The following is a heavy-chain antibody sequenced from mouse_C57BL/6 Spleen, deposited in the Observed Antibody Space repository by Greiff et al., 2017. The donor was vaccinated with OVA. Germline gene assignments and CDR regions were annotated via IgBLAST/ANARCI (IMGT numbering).Heavy chain of an antibody. Sequence: QVHVKQPGAELVRPGSSVKLSCKASGYTFTSYWMHWVKQRPIQGLEWIGNIDPSDSETHYNQKFKDKATLTVDKSSSTAYMQLSSLTSEDSAVYYCARRDPVLYYGSPYYFDYWGQGTTLTVSS. CDR1: GYTFTSYW. V-gene: IGHV1-52*01. D-gene: IGHD1-1*01. CDR2: IDPSDSET. J-gene: IGHJ2*01. CDR3: ARRDPVLYYGSPYYFDY.